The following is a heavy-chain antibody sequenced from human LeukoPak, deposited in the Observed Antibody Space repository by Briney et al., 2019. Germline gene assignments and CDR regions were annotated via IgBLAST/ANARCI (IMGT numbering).Heavy chain of an antibody. V-gene: IGHV1-24*01. Sequence: GASVKVSCKASGYTFTGYYMHWVRQAPGKGLEWMGGFDPEDGETIYAQKFQGRVTMTEDTSTDTAYMELSSLRSEDTAVYYCATDLTGASDYWGQGTLVTVSS. D-gene: IGHD1-26*01. CDR3: ATDLTGASDY. J-gene: IGHJ4*02. CDR1: GYTFTGYY. CDR2: FDPEDGET.